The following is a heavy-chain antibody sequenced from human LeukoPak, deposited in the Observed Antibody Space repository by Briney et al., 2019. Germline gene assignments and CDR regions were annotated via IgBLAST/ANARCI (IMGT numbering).Heavy chain of an antibody. CDR2: INPSGGST. CDR3: ARSSGLIVLMVYAPDY. D-gene: IGHD2-8*01. Sequence: GASVRVSCKASGYTFTGYYMHWVRQAPGQGLEWMGIINPSGGSTSYAQKFQGRVTMTRDTSTSTVYMELSSLRSEDTAVYYCARSSGLIVLMVYAPDYWGQGTLVTVSS. CDR1: GYTFTGYY. V-gene: IGHV1-46*01. J-gene: IGHJ4*02.